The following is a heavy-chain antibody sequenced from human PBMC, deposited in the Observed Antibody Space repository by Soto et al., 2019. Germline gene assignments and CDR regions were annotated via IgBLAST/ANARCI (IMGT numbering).Heavy chain of an antibody. CDR2: IWYDGSNK. CDR3: AREVVGATHDYYYSMDV. Sequence: QVQLVESGGGVVQPGRSLGLSCAASGFTFSSYGMHWVRQAPGKGLEWVAVIWYDGSNKYYADSVKGRFTISRDNSKNTLYLQLNSLRAEVTAVYYCAREVVGATHDYYYSMDVWGQGTTVTVSS. D-gene: IGHD1-26*01. J-gene: IGHJ6*02. CDR1: GFTFSSYG. V-gene: IGHV3-33*01.